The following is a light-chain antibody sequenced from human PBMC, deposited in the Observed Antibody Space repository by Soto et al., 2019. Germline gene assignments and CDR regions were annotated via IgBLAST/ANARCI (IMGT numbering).Light chain of an antibody. Sequence: EIVLTQSPGTLSLSPGERATLSCRASQSVSSSYLAWYQQKPGQTHRLLIYVASSRATGIPDRFSGSGSGTDFTLTISRLEPEDVAVYYCQQFGNSPYTFGQGTKLDIK. CDR2: VAS. CDR3: QQFGNSPYT. J-gene: IGKJ2*01. CDR1: QSVSSSY. V-gene: IGKV3-20*01.